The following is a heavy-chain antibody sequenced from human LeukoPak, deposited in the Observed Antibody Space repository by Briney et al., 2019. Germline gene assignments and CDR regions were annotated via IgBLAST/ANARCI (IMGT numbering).Heavy chain of an antibody. CDR1: GGSFSGYY. CDR2: INHSGST. J-gene: IGHJ6*03. Sequence: PSETLSLTCAVYGGSFSGYYWSWIRQPPGKGLEWIGEINHSGSTNYNPSLKSRVTISVDTSKNQLSLKLSSVTAADTAVYYCARGTWIQLWFVGYYMDVWGKGTTVTVSS. D-gene: IGHD5-18*01. V-gene: IGHV4-34*01. CDR3: ARGTWIQLWFVGYYMDV.